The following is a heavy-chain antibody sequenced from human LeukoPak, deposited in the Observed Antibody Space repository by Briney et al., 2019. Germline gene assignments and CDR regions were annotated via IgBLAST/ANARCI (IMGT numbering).Heavy chain of an antibody. Sequence: SGGSLRLSCAASGFTFSSCWMHWVRQAPGKGLVWVSRINSDGSSTNYADSVKGRFSISRDNAKKTLYLQMNSLRAEDTAVYYCASVIGGYYPPVEGFDIWGQGTMVTVSS. CDR2: INSDGSST. CDR1: GFTFSSCW. J-gene: IGHJ3*02. V-gene: IGHV3-74*01. CDR3: ASVIGGYYPPVEGFDI. D-gene: IGHD3-3*01.